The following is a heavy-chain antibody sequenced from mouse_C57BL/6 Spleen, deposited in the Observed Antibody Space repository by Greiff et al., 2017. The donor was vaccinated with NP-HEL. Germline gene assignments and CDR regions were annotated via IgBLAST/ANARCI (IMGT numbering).Heavy chain of an antibody. CDR1: GYTFTSYW. V-gene: IGHV1-61*01. Sequence: QVQLQQSGAELVRPGSSVKLSCKASGYTFTSYWMDWVKQRPGQGLEWIGNIYPSDSETHYNQKFKDKATLTVDKSSSTAYMQLSSLTSEDSAVYYCARTTVVADYAMDYWGQGTSVTVSS. CDR2: IYPSDSET. D-gene: IGHD1-1*01. J-gene: IGHJ4*01. CDR3: ARTTVVADYAMDY.